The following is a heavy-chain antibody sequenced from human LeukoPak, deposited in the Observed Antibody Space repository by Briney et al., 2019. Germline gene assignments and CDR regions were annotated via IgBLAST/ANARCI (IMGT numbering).Heavy chain of an antibody. V-gene: IGHV4-39*07. D-gene: IGHD5-18*01. J-gene: IGHJ6*03. Sequence: SETLSLTCTVSGGSISSRPYYWGWVRQPPGKGLEWIGTISYSGTTYYSPSLKSRVTISLDTSKNQFSLKLSSVTAADTAVYYRARSGGYSYGYLRYYYYYMDVWGKGTTVTVSS. CDR3: ARSGGYSYGYLRYYYYYMDV. CDR2: ISYSGTT. CDR1: GGSISSRPYY.